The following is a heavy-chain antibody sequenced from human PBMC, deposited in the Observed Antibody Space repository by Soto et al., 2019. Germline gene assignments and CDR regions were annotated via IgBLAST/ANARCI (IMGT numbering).Heavy chain of an antibody. J-gene: IGHJ3*02. Sequence: EVQLVESGGGLVQPGGSLRLSCAASGFTFSRNWMHWVRQAPGKGLVWVSRINSDGSTTDYADSVKGRFTTSRDNAKNTLYLQMNSLRAEDTAVYYCASYSLSLSMMGDLAFDMGGQGTVVTVSS. D-gene: IGHD3-22*01. V-gene: IGHV3-74*01. CDR2: INSDGSTT. CDR1: GFTFSRNW. CDR3: ASYSLSLSMMGDLAFDM.